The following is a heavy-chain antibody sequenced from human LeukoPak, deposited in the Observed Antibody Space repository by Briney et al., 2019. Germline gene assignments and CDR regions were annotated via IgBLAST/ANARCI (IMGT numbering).Heavy chain of an antibody. D-gene: IGHD3-10*01. J-gene: IGHJ4*02. CDR2: IKQDGSAK. V-gene: IGHV3-7*01. CDR1: GFTLSSYW. Sequence: GALRLSCAASGFTLSSYWMSWVRPAPGKGLEWVANIKQDGSAKDYVDSVKGRFTISRENAKNSLYLQMNSLRVDDTAIYYCARVSQSTSGRAIDYWGQGTLVTVSS. CDR3: ARVSQSTSGRAIDY.